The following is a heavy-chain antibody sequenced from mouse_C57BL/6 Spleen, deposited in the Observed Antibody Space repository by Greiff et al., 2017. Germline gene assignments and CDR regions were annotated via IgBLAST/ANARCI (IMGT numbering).Heavy chain of an antibody. CDR1: GYSFTSYY. V-gene: IGHV1-66*01. CDR2: IYPGSGNT. CDR3: AFYYGYEGYYFDY. Sequence: QVQLQQSGPELVKPGASVKISCKASGYSFTSYYIHWVKQRPGQGLEWIGWIYPGSGNTKYNEKFKGKATLTADTSSSTAYMQRSSLTSEDSAVYSCAFYYGYEGYYFDYWGQGTTLTVSS. D-gene: IGHD2-2*01. J-gene: IGHJ2*01.